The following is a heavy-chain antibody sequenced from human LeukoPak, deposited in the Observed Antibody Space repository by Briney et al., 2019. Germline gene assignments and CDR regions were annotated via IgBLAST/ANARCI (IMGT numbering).Heavy chain of an antibody. Sequence: ASVKVSCKASGYTFTGYYMHWVRWAPGQGLEWMGWINPNSGGTNYAQKFQGRVTMTRDTSISTAYMELSRLRSDDTAVYYCARERTLTSCYDYWGQGTLVTVSS. CDR3: ARERTLTSCYDY. V-gene: IGHV1-2*02. J-gene: IGHJ4*02. CDR2: INPNSGGT. D-gene: IGHD2-15*01. CDR1: GYTFTGYY.